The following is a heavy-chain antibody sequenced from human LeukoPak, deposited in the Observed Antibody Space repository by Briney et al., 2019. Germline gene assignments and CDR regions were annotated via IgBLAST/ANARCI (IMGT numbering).Heavy chain of an antibody. V-gene: IGHV4-34*01. CDR3: ASLGSSVAAAFDI. J-gene: IGHJ3*02. Sequence: SETLPLTCAVYGGSFSGYYWSWIRQPPGKGLEWIGEINHSGSTNYNPSRKSRVTISVDTSKNQFSLKLSSVTAADTAVYYCASLGSSVAAAFDIWGQGTMVTVSS. CDR1: GGSFSGYY. D-gene: IGHD6-19*01. CDR2: INHSGST.